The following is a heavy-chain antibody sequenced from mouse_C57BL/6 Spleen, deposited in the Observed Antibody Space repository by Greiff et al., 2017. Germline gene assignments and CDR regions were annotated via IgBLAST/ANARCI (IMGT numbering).Heavy chain of an antibody. V-gene: IGHV2-9-1*01. D-gene: IGHD4-1*01. J-gene: IGHJ4*01. CDR3: ARNWGGTGGYAMDY. CDR2: IWTGGGT. CDR1: GFSLTSYA. Sequence: VQRVESGPGLVAPSQSLSITCTVSGFSLTSYAISWVRQPPGKGLEWLGVIWTGGGTNYNSALKSRLSISKDNSKSQVFLKMNSLQTDDTARYYCARNWGGTGGYAMDYWGQGTSVTVSS.